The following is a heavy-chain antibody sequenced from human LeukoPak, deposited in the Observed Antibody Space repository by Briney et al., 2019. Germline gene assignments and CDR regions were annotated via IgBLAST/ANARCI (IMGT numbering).Heavy chain of an antibody. J-gene: IGHJ4*02. V-gene: IGHV3-30*18. CDR3: AKGATTYFDY. Sequence: PGGSLRLSCAASGFTFSTYGMRCVRQAPGKGLEWVAGISYDGSNKYYAASVKGRFTISRDNSKNTLYLQMNSLRADDTAVYYCAKGATTYFDYWGQGTLVTVSS. CDR2: ISYDGSNK. CDR1: GFTFSTYG. D-gene: IGHD1-14*01.